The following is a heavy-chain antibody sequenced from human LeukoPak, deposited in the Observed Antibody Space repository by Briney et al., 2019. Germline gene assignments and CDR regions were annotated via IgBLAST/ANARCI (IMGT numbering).Heavy chain of an antibody. J-gene: IGHJ4*02. V-gene: IGHV4-34*01. CDR3: ARGYGSGFAY. CDR2: INQSGST. CDR1: GGSFSGYY. Sequence: SETLSLTCAVYGGSFSGYYWSWIRQSPGKGLEWIGEINQSGSTDHTPSLTSRVTISVDTSENQFSLKVSSVTAADTAVYYCARGYGSGFAYWGQGTLVIVSS. D-gene: IGHD3-10*01.